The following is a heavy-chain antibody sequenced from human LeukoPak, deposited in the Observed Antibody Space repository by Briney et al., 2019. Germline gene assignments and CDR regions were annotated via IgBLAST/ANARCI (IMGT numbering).Heavy chain of an antibody. J-gene: IGHJ3*02. V-gene: IGHV3-21*01. CDR2: ISSRSSYI. CDR1: GFTFSTYS. Sequence: KSGGSLRLSCAASGFTFSTYSMNWVRQAPGKGLEWVSSISSRSSYIYYADSVKGRFTISRDNAKNSLYLQMNSLRAEDTAVYYCARDSGPSLAAPPGDAFDIWGQGTMVTVSS. CDR3: ARDSGPSLAAPPGDAFDI. D-gene: IGHD6-6*01.